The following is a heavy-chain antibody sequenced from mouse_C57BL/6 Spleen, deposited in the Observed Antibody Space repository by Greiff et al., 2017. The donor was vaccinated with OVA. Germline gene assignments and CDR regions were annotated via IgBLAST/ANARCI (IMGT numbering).Heavy chain of an antibody. Sequence: QVQLQQSGAELMKPGASVKLSCKATGYTFTGYWIEWVKQRPGHGLEWIGEILPGSGSTNYNEKFKGKATFTADTSSNTAYMQLSSLTTEDSAIYYCASIIDSSGYVGYAMDYWGQGTSVTVSS. CDR3: ASIIDSSGYVGYAMDY. CDR1: GYTFTGYW. CDR2: ILPGSGST. J-gene: IGHJ4*01. V-gene: IGHV1-9*01. D-gene: IGHD3-2*02.